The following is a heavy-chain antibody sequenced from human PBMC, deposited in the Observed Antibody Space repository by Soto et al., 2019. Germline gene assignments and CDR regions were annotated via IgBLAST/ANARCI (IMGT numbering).Heavy chain of an antibody. CDR2: ISSSSSYI. Sequence: VQLVESGGGLVKPGGSLRLSCAASGFTFSSYSMNWVRQAPGKGLEWVSSISSSSSYIYYADSVKGRFTISRDNAKNSLYLQMNSLRAEDTAVYYCASLGVAVTNDAFDIWGQGTMVTVSS. J-gene: IGHJ3*02. D-gene: IGHD4-17*01. V-gene: IGHV3-21*01. CDR1: GFTFSSYS. CDR3: ASLGVAVTNDAFDI.